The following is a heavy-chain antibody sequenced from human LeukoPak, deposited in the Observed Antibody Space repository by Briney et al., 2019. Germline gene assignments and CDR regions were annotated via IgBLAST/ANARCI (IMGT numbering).Heavy chain of an antibody. V-gene: IGHV1-2*02. CDR1: GYTFTGYY. Sequence: GASVKVSCKASGYTFTGYYMHWVRQAPGQGLEWMGWINPNSGSTYYAQKFQGRVTMTRDTSTSTVYMELSSLTSEDTAVYYCARDLWSSDLGLRYFDYWGQGTLVTVSS. CDR3: ARDLWSSDLGLRYFDY. D-gene: IGHD2-21*01. J-gene: IGHJ4*02. CDR2: INPNSGST.